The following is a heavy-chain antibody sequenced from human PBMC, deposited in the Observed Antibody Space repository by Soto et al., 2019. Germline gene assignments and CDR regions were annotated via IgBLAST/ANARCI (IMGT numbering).Heavy chain of an antibody. J-gene: IGHJ6*02. CDR1: GLSLSTTGVG. Sequence: QITLKESGPTLVKPTQTLTLTCTFSGLSLSTTGVGVGWIRQPPGKALEWLALIYWDDDKRYSPSLKSRLTITKDTSKNQVVRTMTNMHPVDTATYYCVQTRCGGDCLQSYSSHSYYGLDVWGQGTTVTASS. V-gene: IGHV2-5*02. CDR3: VQTRCGGDCLQSYSSHSYYGLDV. CDR2: IYWDDDK. D-gene: IGHD2-21*02.